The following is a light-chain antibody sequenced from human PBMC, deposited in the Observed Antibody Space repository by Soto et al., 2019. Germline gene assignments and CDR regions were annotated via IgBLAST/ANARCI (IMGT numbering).Light chain of an antibody. CDR2: GAS. CDR3: QQYNNWPPLT. J-gene: IGKJ3*01. V-gene: IGKV3-15*01. Sequence: EIVMTQSPATLSVSPGERATLSCRASQSVSSNLASYQQKPGQAPRLLIYGASTRATGIPARFSGSGSGTEFTLTISSLQSEDFAVYYCQQYNNWPPLTFGPGTKVDIK. CDR1: QSVSSN.